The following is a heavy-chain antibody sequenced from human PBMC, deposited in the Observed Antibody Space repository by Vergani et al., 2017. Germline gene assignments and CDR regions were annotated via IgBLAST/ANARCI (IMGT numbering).Heavy chain of an antibody. CDR1: GGTFSSYA. CDR3: ARVGGYYGSGSPPGYYYYGMDV. Sequence: QVQLVQSGAEVKKPGSSVKVSCKASGGTFSSYAISWVRQAPGQGLEWMGGIIPIFGTANYAQKFQGRVTITADESTSTAYMELSSLRSEDTAVYYCARVGGYYGSGSPPGYYYYGMDVWGQGTTVTVSS. CDR2: IIPIFGTA. D-gene: IGHD3-10*01. J-gene: IGHJ6*02. V-gene: IGHV1-69*12.